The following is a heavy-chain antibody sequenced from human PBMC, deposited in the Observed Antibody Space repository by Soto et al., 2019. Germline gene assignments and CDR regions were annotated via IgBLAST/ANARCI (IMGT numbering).Heavy chain of an antibody. D-gene: IGHD3-10*01. J-gene: IGHJ3*02. CDR3: AREAVNYYGSGDDAFDI. CDR1: GFTFSSYS. CDR2: ISSSSSYI. Sequence: GGSLRLSCAASGFTFSSYSMNWVRQAPGKGLEWVSSISSSSSYIYYADSVKGRFTISRDNAKNSLYLQMNSLRAEDTAVYYCAREAVNYYGSGDDAFDIWGQGTMVTVSS. V-gene: IGHV3-21*01.